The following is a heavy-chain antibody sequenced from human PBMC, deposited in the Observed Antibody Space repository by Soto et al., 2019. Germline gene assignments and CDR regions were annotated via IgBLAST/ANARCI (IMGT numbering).Heavy chain of an antibody. V-gene: IGHV4-30-2*01. CDR1: GGSISSDGYS. CDR3: ARDPGL. CDR2: IYHSGST. J-gene: IGHJ2*01. Sequence: QLQLQESGSGLVKPSQTLSLTCAVSGGSISSDGYSWSWIRQPQGKGLDWIGYIYHSGSTYYIQSLNSRVTISVARSKNQFSLKLSSVTAADTAVYYCARDPGLWGRGTLVTVSS.